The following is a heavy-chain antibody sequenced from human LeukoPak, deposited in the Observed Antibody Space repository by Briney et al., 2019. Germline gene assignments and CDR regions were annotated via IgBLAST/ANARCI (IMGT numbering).Heavy chain of an antibody. Sequence: ASVNVSCKASGYTFTSYDINWVRQATGQGLEWMGWMNPNSGNTGYAQKFQGRVTMTRNTSISTAYMELSSLRSEDTAVYYCARGLDSSGWYGFHWFDPWGQGTLVTVSS. V-gene: IGHV1-8*01. D-gene: IGHD6-19*01. J-gene: IGHJ5*02. CDR3: ARGLDSSGWYGFHWFDP. CDR2: MNPNSGNT. CDR1: GYTFTSYD.